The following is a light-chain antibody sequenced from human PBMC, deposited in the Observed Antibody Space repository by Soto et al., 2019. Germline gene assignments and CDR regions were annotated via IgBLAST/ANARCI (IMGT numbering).Light chain of an antibody. Sequence: EIVMTQSPATLSVTTGERATRXXRASQSVSSNLAWYQQKPGQAPRIXIYGASTRATGIPARFSGSGSGTEFTLTISSLQSEDFAVYYCQQYKNWPRTFGQGTKVDIK. CDR2: GAS. J-gene: IGKJ1*01. V-gene: IGKV3-15*01. CDR1: QSVSSN. CDR3: QQYKNWPRT.